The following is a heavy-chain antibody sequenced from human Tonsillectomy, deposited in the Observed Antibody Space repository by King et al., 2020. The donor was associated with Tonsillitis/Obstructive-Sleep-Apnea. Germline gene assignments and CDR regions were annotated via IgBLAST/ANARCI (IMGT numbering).Heavy chain of an antibody. CDR3: ARSSLPSSGPPAIYYFYYMDA. CDR2: IVPIFGTA. J-gene: IGHJ6*03. D-gene: IGHD2-2*01. CDR1: GGPFSSYA. Sequence: QLVQSGAEVKKPGSSVKVSCKASGGPFSSYAISWVRLAPGQGLEWIGGIVPIFGTAHYAQKFQGRVSITADVSSSTASMELRNLRSHDTAVYFCARSSLPSSGPPAIYYFYYMDAWGTGTTVTVSS. V-gene: IGHV1-69*12.